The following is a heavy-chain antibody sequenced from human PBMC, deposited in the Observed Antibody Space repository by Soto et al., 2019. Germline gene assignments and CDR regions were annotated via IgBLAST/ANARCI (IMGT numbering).Heavy chain of an antibody. Sequence: GGSLRLSCAASGFTFSSYGMHWVRQAPGKGLEWVAVMSHDGSNKYYADSVKGRFTISGDNSKNTLYLQMNSLRTEDTAMYYCARDPSDYSSGWYYFDYWGQGTLVTVSS. CDR1: GFTFSSYG. V-gene: IGHV3-30*03. J-gene: IGHJ4*02. CDR3: ARDPSDYSSGWYYFDY. CDR2: MSHDGSNK. D-gene: IGHD6-19*01.